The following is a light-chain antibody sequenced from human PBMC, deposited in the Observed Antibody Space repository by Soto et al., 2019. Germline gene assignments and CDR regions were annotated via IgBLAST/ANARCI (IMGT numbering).Light chain of an antibody. CDR3: QQYGSSPLT. CDR1: QSISSN. Sequence: EILMTQSQDTLSVSLGERATLSCRASQSISSNLAWYQQKPGLAPRLLIYDASSRATGIPDRFSGSGSGTDFALTISRLEPEDFAVYYCQQYGSSPLTFGQGTRLEIK. V-gene: IGKV3D-20*01. J-gene: IGKJ5*01. CDR2: DAS.